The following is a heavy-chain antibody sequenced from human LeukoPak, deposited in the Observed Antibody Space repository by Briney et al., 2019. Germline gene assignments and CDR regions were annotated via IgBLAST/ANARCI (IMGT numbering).Heavy chain of an antibody. CDR3: ARESSWKPGLFDY. J-gene: IGHJ4*02. V-gene: IGHV4-39*07. CDR1: GDSIGTSDNY. CDR2: IFYTGSA. D-gene: IGHD6-13*01. Sequence: PSETLSLTCTVSGDSIGTSDNYWGWIRQPPGKGLDWIGSIFYTGSAYYNPSRKSRVTISVDTSKNQISMKLTSVTAADTAVFYCARESSWKPGLFDYWGQGSLVTVSS.